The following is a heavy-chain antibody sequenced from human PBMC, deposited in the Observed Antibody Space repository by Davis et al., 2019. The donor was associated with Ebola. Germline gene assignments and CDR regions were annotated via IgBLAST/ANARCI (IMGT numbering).Heavy chain of an antibody. V-gene: IGHV3-23*01. D-gene: IGHD3-10*01. CDR3: AKGRGYYYYMDV. Sequence: GESLQISCAASGFTFSSYAMSWVCQAPGKGLDWVSGISSSAGRTYYADSVEGRFTISRDRSKNTLYLQMNSLRSEDTALYYCAKGRGYYYYMDVWGKGTTVTVSS. J-gene: IGHJ6*03. CDR2: ISSSAGRT. CDR1: GFTFSSYA.